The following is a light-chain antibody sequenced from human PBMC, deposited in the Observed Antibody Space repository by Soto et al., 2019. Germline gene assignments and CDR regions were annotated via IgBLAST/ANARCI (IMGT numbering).Light chain of an antibody. CDR3: QQYGSSGT. CDR1: QSVSSSY. V-gene: IGKV3-20*01. Sequence: EILFTHSSGTLSLSPGERATLSCRASQSVSSSYLAWYQQKPGQAPRLLIYGASNRATGIPDRFSGSGSGTDFTLTISRLEPEDFAVYYCQQYGSSGTFGQGTKVDI. J-gene: IGKJ1*01. CDR2: GAS.